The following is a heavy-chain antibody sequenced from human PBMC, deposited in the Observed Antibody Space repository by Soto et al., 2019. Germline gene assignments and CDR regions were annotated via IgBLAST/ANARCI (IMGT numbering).Heavy chain of an antibody. J-gene: IGHJ6*02. D-gene: IGHD1-7*01. CDR1: GGSFSGYY. Sequence: SETLSLTCAVYGGSFSGYYWSWIRQPPGKGLEWIGEINHSGSTNYNPSLKSRVTLSVDTSKNQFSLKLSSVTAADTAVYYCARGILELRYYYGMDVWGQGTTVTVSS. V-gene: IGHV4-34*01. CDR2: INHSGST. CDR3: ARGILELRYYYGMDV.